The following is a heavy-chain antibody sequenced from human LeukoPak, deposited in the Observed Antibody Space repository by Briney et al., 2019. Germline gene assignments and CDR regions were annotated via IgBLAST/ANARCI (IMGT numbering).Heavy chain of an antibody. CDR2: IHSGGGT. V-gene: IGHV3-53*01. Sequence: PGGSLRLSCAASGFSVSRNYMSWVRQAPGKGLEWVTVIHSGGGTNYADSVKGRFIISRDNSKNTLYLQMNSLRVEDTAVYYCASLGSGSYTYGMGVWGQGTTVTVSS. CDR1: GFSVSRNY. CDR3: ASLGSGSYTYGMGV. J-gene: IGHJ6*02. D-gene: IGHD3-10*01.